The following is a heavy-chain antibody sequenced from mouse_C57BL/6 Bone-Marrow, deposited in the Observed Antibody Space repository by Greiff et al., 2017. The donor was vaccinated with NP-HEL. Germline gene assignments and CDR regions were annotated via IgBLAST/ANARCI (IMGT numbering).Heavy chain of an antibody. V-gene: IGHV1-63*01. CDR3: AREGAHYYGSFDY. CDR2: IYPGGGYT. Sequence: VQLKESGAELVRPGTSVKMSCKASGYTFTNYWIGWAKQRPGHGLEWIGDIYPGGGYTNYIEKFKGKATLTADKSSSTAYMQFSSLTSEDSAIYYCAREGAHYYGSFDYWGQGTTLTVSS. CDR1: GYTFTNYW. D-gene: IGHD1-1*01. J-gene: IGHJ2*01.